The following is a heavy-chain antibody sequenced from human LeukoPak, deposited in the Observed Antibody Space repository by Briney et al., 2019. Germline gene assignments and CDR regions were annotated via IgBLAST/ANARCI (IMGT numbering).Heavy chain of an antibody. CDR2: ISYDGSNK. CDR3: AKWGIAAAGLY. D-gene: IGHD6-13*01. Sequence: PGGSLRLSCAASGFTFSSYGMHWVRQAPGKGLEGVAVISYDGSNKYYADSVKGRFTISRDSSKNTLYLQMNSLRAEDTAVYYCAKWGIAAAGLYWGQGTLVTVSS. J-gene: IGHJ4*02. V-gene: IGHV3-30*18. CDR1: GFTFSSYG.